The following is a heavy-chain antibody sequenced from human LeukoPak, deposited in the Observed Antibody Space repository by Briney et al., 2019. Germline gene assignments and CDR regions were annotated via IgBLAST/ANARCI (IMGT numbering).Heavy chain of an antibody. Sequence: ASVKVSCKASGYTFTNSGISWVRQAPGQGLEWMGWISAYNGNTDYAQKFQGRVTMTTDTSASTAYMELSSLRSEDMAVYYCARGYSSSWYPSDYWGQGTLVTVSS. CDR2: ISAYNGNT. CDR1: GYTFTNSG. J-gene: IGHJ4*02. D-gene: IGHD6-13*01. V-gene: IGHV1-18*03. CDR3: ARGYSSSWYPSDY.